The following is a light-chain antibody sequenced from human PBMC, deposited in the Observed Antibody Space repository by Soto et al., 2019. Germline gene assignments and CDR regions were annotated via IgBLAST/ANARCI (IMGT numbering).Light chain of an antibody. V-gene: IGLV2-8*01. CDR1: SSDVGSYNY. CDR3: SSYAGSHNVV. Sequence: QSALTQPPSASGSPGQSVTISCTGTSSDVGSYNYVSWYQQHPGKAPKLIIYEVSQRPSGVPDRFSGSKSGNTASLTVSGLQAEDEADYYCSSYAGSHNVVFGGGTKVTVL. CDR2: EVS. J-gene: IGLJ2*01.